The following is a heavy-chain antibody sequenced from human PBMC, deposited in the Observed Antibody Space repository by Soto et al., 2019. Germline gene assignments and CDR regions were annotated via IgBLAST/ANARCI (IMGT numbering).Heavy chain of an antibody. V-gene: IGHV4-39*01. CDR1: GDSISNSRFY. D-gene: IGHD3-22*01. CDR3: ARDFFDSSDYTTNWFDP. Sequence: QLQLQESGPGQVKSSETLSLTCSVSGDSISNSRFYWAWIRQPPGEGLEWIGSIYHTGNAYYNPSLKSRVTISVDTSKNQFSLKLTSVTAADAALYYCARDFFDSSDYTTNWFDPWGQETLVTVSS. CDR2: IYHTGNA. J-gene: IGHJ5*02.